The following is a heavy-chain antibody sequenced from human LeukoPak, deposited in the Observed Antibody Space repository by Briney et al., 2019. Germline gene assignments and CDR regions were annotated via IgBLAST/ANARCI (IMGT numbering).Heavy chain of an antibody. CDR2: IYYSGST. J-gene: IGHJ4*02. D-gene: IGHD5-18*01. CDR3: AREREIQLEAFDY. CDR1: GGSISSSSYY. Sequence: PSETLSLTCTVSGGSISSSSYYWGWIRQPPGKGLEWIGSIYYSGSTYYNPSLKSRVTISVDTSKNQFSLKLSSVTAADTAVYYCAREREIQLEAFDYWGQGTLVTVSS. V-gene: IGHV4-39*07.